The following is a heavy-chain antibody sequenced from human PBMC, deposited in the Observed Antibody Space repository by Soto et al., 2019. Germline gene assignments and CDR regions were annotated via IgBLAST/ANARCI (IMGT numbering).Heavy chain of an antibody. CDR2: IYYSGST. CDR3: ARQSCSSTSCYSWVSWFDP. J-gene: IGHJ5*02. CDR1: GGSISSYY. Sequence: QVQLQESGPGLVKPSETLSLTCTVSGGSISSYYWSWIRQPPGKGLEWIGYIYYSGSTKYNPSLKSRVAISVDTSTSELSLKLSSVTAADTAVYYCARQSCSSTSCYSWVSWFDPWGQGTLVTVSS. D-gene: IGHD2-2*01. V-gene: IGHV4-59*08.